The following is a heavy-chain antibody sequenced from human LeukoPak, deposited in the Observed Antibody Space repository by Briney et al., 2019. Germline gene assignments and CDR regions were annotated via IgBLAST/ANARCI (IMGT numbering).Heavy chain of an antibody. D-gene: IGHD4-17*01. CDR2: IFYSGST. Sequence: SETLSLTCTVSGGSISSYYWSWIRQHPGKGLEWIGYIFYSGSTYYNPSLKSRVTISVDTSKNQFSLKLSSVTAADTAVYYCARGGYGAGFDYWGQGTLVTVSS. CDR3: ARGGYGAGFDY. V-gene: IGHV4-59*06. J-gene: IGHJ4*02. CDR1: GGSISSYY.